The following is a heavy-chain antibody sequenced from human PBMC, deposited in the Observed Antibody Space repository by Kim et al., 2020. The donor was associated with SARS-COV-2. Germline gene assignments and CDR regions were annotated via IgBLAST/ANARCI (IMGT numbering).Heavy chain of an antibody. D-gene: IGHD4-4*01. Sequence: SVKGRLTIPRDNSKNSLYLKMNSLRAEETAVYYCAKGRARLQGYYYYGMDGWGQGTTVTVSS. CDR3: AKGRARLQGYYYYGMDG. V-gene: IGHV3-23*01. J-gene: IGHJ6*02.